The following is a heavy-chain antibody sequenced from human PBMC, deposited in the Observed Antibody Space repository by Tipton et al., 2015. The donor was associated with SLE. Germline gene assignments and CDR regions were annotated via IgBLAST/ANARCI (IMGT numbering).Heavy chain of an antibody. J-gene: IGHJ2*01. CDR1: GGSFSGYY. CDR3: ARGGDFLRGYFDL. D-gene: IGHD2/OR15-2a*01. V-gene: IGHV4-34*01. CDR2: ISHSGST. Sequence: LRLSCAVYGGSFSGYYWSWIRQPPGKGLEWIGEISHSGSTNYNPSLKSRVTISVDTSKNQFSLKLSSVTAEDTAVYYCARGGDFLRGYFDLWGRGTLVTASS.